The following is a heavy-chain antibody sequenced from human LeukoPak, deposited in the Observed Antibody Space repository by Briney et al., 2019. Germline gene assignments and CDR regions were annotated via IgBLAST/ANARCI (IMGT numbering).Heavy chain of an antibody. D-gene: IGHD1-7*01. Sequence: PGRSLRLSCAASGFTFSDYGMHWVRQAPGKGLEWVAVIWYDGSNKHYADSVKGRFTISRDNSKNTLYLQMSSLRAEDTAVYYCARDWNSNPYYCDSWGQGTLVTVSS. CDR1: GFTFSDYG. J-gene: IGHJ4*02. V-gene: IGHV3-33*01. CDR3: ARDWNSNPYYCDS. CDR2: IWYDGSNK.